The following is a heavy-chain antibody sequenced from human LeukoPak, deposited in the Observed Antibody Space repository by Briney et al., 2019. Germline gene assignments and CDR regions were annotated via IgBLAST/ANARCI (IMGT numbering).Heavy chain of an antibody. D-gene: IGHD4-17*01. CDR3: ARDVHGDYGSGWFDP. J-gene: IGHJ5*02. CDR1: GGTFNNSA. CDR2: IMPLFGTA. V-gene: IGHV1-69*05. Sequence: SVKVSCKTSGGTFNNSAISWVRQAPGQGLEWLGGIMPLFGTAGYAQKFQGRVTITRDESTGTVYLELTSLTSDDTAVYYCARDVHGDYGSGWFDPWGQGTLVSVSS.